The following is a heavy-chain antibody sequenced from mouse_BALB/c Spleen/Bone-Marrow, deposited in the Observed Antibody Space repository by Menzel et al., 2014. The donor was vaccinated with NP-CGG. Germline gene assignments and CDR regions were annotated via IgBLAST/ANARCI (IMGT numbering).Heavy chain of an antibody. CDR3: ARDGGLRGYAMDY. Sequence: EVQLQESGPGLVKPSQTVSLTCTVTSISITTGNYRWSWIRQFPGNKLEWIGYIYYSGTITYNPSLTSRTTITRDTSKNQFFLEMNSLTAEDTATYYCARDGGLRGYAMDYWGQGTSVTVSS. V-gene: IGHV3-5*02. J-gene: IGHJ4*01. CDR1: SISITTGNYR. D-gene: IGHD2-4*01. CDR2: IYYSGTI.